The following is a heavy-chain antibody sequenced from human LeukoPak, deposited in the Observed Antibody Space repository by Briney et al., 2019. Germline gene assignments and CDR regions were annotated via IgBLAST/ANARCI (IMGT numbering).Heavy chain of an antibody. J-gene: IGHJ4*02. V-gene: IGHV3-66*02. D-gene: IGHD6-6*01. Sequence: GGSLRLSCAASGFTVSSNYMSWVRQAPGKGLEWVSVIYSGGSPYYADSVKGRFTISRDNSKNTLYLQMNSLRTEDTAVYYCARNLSSSSSLDYWGQGTLVTVSS. CDR2: IYSGGSP. CDR1: GFTVSSNY. CDR3: ARNLSSSSSLDY.